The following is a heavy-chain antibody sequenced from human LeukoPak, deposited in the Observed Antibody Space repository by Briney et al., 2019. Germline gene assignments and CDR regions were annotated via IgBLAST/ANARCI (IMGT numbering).Heavy chain of an antibody. D-gene: IGHD6-13*01. CDR3: ARSSCSSSKNPYWYYGMDV. CDR2: IIPILGIA. Sequence: ASVKVSCKASGGTSSSYAISWVRQAPGQGLEWMGRIIPILGIANYAQKFQGRVTITADKSTSTAYMELSSLRSEDTAVYYCARSSCSSSKNPYWYYGMDVWGQGTTVTVS. CDR1: GGTSSSYA. J-gene: IGHJ6*02. V-gene: IGHV1-69*04.